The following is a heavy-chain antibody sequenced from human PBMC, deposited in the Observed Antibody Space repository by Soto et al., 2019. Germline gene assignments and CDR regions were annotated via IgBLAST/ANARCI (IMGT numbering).Heavy chain of an antibody. CDR1: GFTFSTYA. CDR3: AKDLTFPYNWNDDY. V-gene: IGHV3-23*01. J-gene: IGHJ4*02. D-gene: IGHD1-20*01. CDR2: ISGSGGST. Sequence: GGSLRLSCAASGFTFSTYAMSWVRQAPGKGLEWVSAISGSGGSTYYADSVKGRFTISRDNSKNTLYLQMNSLRAEDTAVYYCAKDLTFPYNWNDDYWGQGTLVTVSS.